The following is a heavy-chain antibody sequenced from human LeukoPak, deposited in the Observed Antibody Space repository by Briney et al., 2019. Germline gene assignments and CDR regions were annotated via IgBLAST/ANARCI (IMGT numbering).Heavy chain of an antibody. CDR2: VYTSGST. V-gene: IGHV4-4*09. CDR1: GGSISSSY. J-gene: IGHJ4*02. Sequence: SETLSLTCTVSGGSISSSYWSWIRQPPGRGLEWIGYVYTSGSTNYNPSLKSRVTISVDTSKSQFALKLSSVTAADTAVYYCAKSYFDYSTYYSYYFNLWGQGALVTVSS. CDR3: AKSYFDYSTYYSYYFNL. D-gene: IGHD4-11*01.